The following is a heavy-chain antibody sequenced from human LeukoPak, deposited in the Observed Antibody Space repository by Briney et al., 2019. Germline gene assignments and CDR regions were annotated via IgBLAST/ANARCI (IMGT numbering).Heavy chain of an antibody. CDR3: ARGRLQLWFD. V-gene: IGHV4-59*01. Sequence: PSETLSLTCTVSGGSISSYYWSWIRQPPGKGLEWIGYIYYSGSTNYNPSLKSRVTISVDTSKNQFSLKLSSVTAADTAVYYCARGRLQLWFDWGQGTLVTVSS. CDR1: GGSISSYY. D-gene: IGHD5-18*01. CDR2: IYYSGST. J-gene: IGHJ4*02.